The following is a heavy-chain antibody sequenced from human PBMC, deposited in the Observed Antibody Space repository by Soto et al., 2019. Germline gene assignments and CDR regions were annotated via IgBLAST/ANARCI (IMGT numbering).Heavy chain of an antibody. J-gene: IGHJ3*02. D-gene: IGHD3-3*01. CDR1: GFTFSSYA. V-gene: IGHV3-23*01. CDR2: ISGSGGST. CDR3: AKAIFGRLDAFDI. Sequence: GGSLRLSCAASGFTFSSYAMSWVRQAPGKGLEWVSAISGSGGSTYYADSVKGRFTISRDNSKNTLYLQINSLRAEDTPANYCAKAIFGRLDAFDIWGQGTMVTVSS.